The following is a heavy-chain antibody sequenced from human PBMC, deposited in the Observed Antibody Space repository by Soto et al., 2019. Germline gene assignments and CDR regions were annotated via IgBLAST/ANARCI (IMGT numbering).Heavy chain of an antibody. CDR2: INHSGST. CDR3: ARDYYDSSGRPTIDY. CDR1: GGSFSGYY. V-gene: IGHV4-34*01. Sequence: QVQLQQWGAGLLKPSETLSLTCAVYGGSFSGYYWSWIRQPPGKGLEWIGEINHSGSTNYNPSLNSRVTIAVDPSKNQFSLKLSSVTAADTAVYYCARDYYDSSGRPTIDYWGQGTLVTVSS. D-gene: IGHD3-22*01. J-gene: IGHJ4*02.